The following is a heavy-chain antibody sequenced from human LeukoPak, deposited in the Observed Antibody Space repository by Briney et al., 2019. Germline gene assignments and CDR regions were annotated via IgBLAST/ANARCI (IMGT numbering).Heavy chain of an antibody. CDR3: ARDYSYGYDY. Sequence: GGSLRLSCAASGFTFSSYGMHWVRQAPGKGLEWVAVISYDGSNKYYADSVKGRFTISRDNSKNTLYLQMNSLRDEDTAVYYCARDYSYGYDYWGQGTLVTVSS. V-gene: IGHV3-30*03. CDR2: ISYDGSNK. CDR1: GFTFSSYG. D-gene: IGHD5-18*01. J-gene: IGHJ4*02.